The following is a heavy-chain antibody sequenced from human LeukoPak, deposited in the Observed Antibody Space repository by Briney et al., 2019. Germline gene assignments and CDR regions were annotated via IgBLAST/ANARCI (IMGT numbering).Heavy chain of an antibody. CDR1: GNTLAGYY. J-gene: IGHJ3*02. D-gene: IGHD3-10*02. V-gene: IGHV1-69*13. CDR2: IIPIFATA. CDR3: ASVRGGYTGETFDI. Sequence: GASVRVSCKASGNTLAGYYVHWVRQAPGQGLEWMGGIIPIFATANYAQKFQGRVTITADESTSTAYMELTSLRSEDTAVYYCASVRGGYTGETFDIWGQGTLVTVSS.